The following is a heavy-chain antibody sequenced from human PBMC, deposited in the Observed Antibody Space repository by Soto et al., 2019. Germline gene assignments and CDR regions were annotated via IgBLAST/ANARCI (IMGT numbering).Heavy chain of an antibody. CDR1: GGSLNNNYYY. CDR3: ARGPSDEKVGS. CDR2: IYSVRST. Sequence: SETLSLTCTVSGGSLNNNYYYWSWIRQPPGKGLEWIGHIYSVRSTYNNPSLESRVTISVDTSKNQFSLKLTSVTAADTAIYYCARGPSDEKVGSWGQGILVTVSS. D-gene: IGHD3-10*01. V-gene: IGHV4-30-4*01. J-gene: IGHJ5*02.